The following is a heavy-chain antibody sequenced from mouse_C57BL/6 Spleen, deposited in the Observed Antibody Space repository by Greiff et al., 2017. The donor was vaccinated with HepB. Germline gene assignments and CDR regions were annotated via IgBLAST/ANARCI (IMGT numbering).Heavy chain of an antibody. CDR3: ARWGTPGYFDV. V-gene: IGHV1-76*01. D-gene: IGHD2-14*01. J-gene: IGHJ1*03. Sequence: VQLQESGAELVRPGASVKLSCKASGYTFTDYYINWVKQRPGQGLEWIARIYPGSGNTYYNEKFKGKATLTAEKSSSTAYMQLSSLTSEDSAVYFCARWGTPGYFDVWGTGTTVTVSS. CDR1: GYTFTDYY. CDR2: IYPGSGNT.